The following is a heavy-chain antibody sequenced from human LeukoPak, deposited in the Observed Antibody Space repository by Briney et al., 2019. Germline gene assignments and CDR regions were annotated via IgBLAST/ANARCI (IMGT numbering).Heavy chain of an antibody. D-gene: IGHD3-10*01. J-gene: IGHJ4*02. CDR2: IKSKTDGGTT. CDR1: GFTFSNAW. V-gene: IGHV3-15*01. CDR3: TTDSAASMVRGVIIGLAC. Sequence: GGSLRLSCAASGFTFSNAWMSWVRQAPGKGLEWVGRIKSKTDGGTTDYAAPVKGRFTISRDDSKNTLYLQMNSLKTEDTAVYYCTTDSAASMVRGVIIGLACWGQGTLVTVSS.